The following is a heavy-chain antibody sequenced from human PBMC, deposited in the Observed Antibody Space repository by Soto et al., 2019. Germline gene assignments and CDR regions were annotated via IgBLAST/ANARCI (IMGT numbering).Heavy chain of an antibody. Sequence: GGSLRLSCAASGFTFSSYSMNWVRQAPGKGLEWVSSISSSSSYIYYADSVKGRFTISRDNAKNSLYLQMNSLRAEDTAVYYCARGSSIVATIYEGSGDYFDYWGQGTLVTVSS. D-gene: IGHD5-12*01. CDR3: ARGSSIVATIYEGSGDYFDY. V-gene: IGHV3-21*01. J-gene: IGHJ4*02. CDR1: GFTFSSYS. CDR2: ISSSSSYI.